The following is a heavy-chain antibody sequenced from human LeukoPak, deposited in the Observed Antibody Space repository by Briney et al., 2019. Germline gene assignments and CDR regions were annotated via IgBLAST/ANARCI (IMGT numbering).Heavy chain of an antibody. J-gene: IGHJ3*02. CDR2: IYHSGST. D-gene: IGHD6-6*01. CDR3: ARESIAARPRWAFDI. CDR1: GGSISSGGYY. V-gene: IGHV4-30-2*01. Sequence: SETLSLTCTVSGGSISSGGYYWSWIRQPPGKGLEWIGYIYHSGSTYYNPSLKSRVTISVDRSKNQFSLKLSSVTAADTAVYYCARESIAARPRWAFDIWGQGTMVTVSS.